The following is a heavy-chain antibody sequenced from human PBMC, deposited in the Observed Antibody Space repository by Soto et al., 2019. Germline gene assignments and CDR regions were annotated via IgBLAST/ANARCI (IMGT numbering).Heavy chain of an antibody. J-gene: IGHJ6*02. CDR2: IMPVFPTP. Sequence: QVQLLQSGAEVKEPGASVKVSCKASGYTFNNYAVSWVRQAPGQGLEWVGGIMPVFPTPDYAQKFQGRVTITADESTTTAYLELTSLRTDDTAVYYCARDKDRQQLGGNYYYILDVWGQGTAITVSS. CDR3: ARDKDRQQLGGNYYYILDV. D-gene: IGHD3-3*02. CDR1: GYTFNNYA. V-gene: IGHV1-69*13.